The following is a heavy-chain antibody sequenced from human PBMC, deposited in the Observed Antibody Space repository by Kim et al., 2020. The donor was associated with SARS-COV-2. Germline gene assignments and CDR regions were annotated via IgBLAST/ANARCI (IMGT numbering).Heavy chain of an antibody. CDR3: AKGPNNAWYTSDF. CDR2: ISDSGAST. J-gene: IGHJ4*02. V-gene: IGHV3-23*01. CDR1: GFTFSSYA. D-gene: IGHD6-13*01. Sequence: GGSLRLSCAASGFTFSSYAMSWVRQAPGKGLEWVSCISDSGASTYYADSVKGRFTISRDNSKNTLYLQMNSLRAEDTALYYCAKGPNNAWYTSDFWGQGTLVTVSS.